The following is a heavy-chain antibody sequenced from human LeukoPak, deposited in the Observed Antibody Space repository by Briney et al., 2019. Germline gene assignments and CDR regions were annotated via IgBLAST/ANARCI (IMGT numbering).Heavy chain of an antibody. CDR1: GFTFSSYS. J-gene: IGHJ4*02. V-gene: IGHV3-21*04. D-gene: IGHD1-26*01. Sequence: GGSLRLSCAASGFTFSSYSMNWVRQAPGKGLEWVSSISSSSSYIYYADSVEGRFTISRDNAKNSLYLQMNSLRAEDTAVYYCAKDGVGAKAYWGQGTLVTVSS. CDR3: AKDGVGAKAY. CDR2: ISSSSSYI.